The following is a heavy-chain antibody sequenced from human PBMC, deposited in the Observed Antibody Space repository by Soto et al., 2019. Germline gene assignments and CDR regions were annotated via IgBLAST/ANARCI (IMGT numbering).Heavy chain of an antibody. V-gene: IGHV1-2*02. CDR1: GYTLTGYY. CDR2: INPNSGGT. Sequence: GASVKVSCKASGYTLTGYYMHWVRQAPGQGLEWTGWINPNSGGTNYAQKFQGRVTMTRDTSISTAYMELSRLRSDDTAVYYCARDSRNVLLWFGELSPYYFDYWGQGTLVTVSS. CDR3: ARDSRNVLLWFGELSPYYFDY. D-gene: IGHD3-10*01. J-gene: IGHJ4*02.